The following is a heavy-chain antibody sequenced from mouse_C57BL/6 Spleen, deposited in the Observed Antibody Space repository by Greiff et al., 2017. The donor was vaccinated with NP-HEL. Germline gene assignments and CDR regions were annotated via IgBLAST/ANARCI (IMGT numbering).Heavy chain of an antibody. Sequence: VQLQQSGAELVRPGASVKLSCTASGFNIKDYYMHWVKQRPEQGLEWIGRIDPEDGDTEYAPKFQGKATMTADTSSNTAYLQLSSLTSEDTAVYYCTTSYGNYVDYAMDYWGQGTSVTVSS. J-gene: IGHJ4*01. CDR3: TTSYGNYVDYAMDY. V-gene: IGHV14-1*01. D-gene: IGHD2-1*01. CDR2: IDPEDGDT. CDR1: GFNIKDYY.